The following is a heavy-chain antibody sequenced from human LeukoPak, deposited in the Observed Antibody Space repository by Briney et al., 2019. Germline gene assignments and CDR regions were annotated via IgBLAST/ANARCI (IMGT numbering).Heavy chain of an antibody. D-gene: IGHD6-19*01. Sequence: GASVTVSCKASGYTFTGYYMHWVRQAPGQGLEWMGWINPNSGGTNYAQKFQGRVTMTRDTSISTAYMELSRLRSDDTAVYYCARVDGSGSWVDYWGQGTLVTVSS. CDR3: ARVDGSGSWVDY. CDR1: GYTFTGYY. CDR2: INPNSGGT. J-gene: IGHJ4*02. V-gene: IGHV1-2*02.